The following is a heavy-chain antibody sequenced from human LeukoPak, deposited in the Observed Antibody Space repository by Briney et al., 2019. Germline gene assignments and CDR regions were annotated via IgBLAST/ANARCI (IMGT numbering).Heavy chain of an antibody. J-gene: IGHJ4*02. Sequence: GSLRLSCAASGFTFSSYAMSWVRQAPGKGLEWVSAISGSGGSTYYADSVKGRFTISRDNSKNTLYLQMNSLRPEDTAVYYCAKVVSSSWGYFDYWGQGTLVTVSS. CDR3: AKVVSSSWGYFDY. CDR1: GFTFSSYA. V-gene: IGHV3-23*01. D-gene: IGHD6-13*01. CDR2: ISGSGGST.